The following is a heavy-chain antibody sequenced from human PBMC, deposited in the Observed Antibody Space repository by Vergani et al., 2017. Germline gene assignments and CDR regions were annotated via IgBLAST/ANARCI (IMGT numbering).Heavy chain of an antibody. CDR1: GFTFSSYS. V-gene: IGHV3-21*01. CDR3: ARDRGSSWYSNAFDI. Sequence: EVQLVESGGGLVKPGGSLRLSCAASGFTFSSYSMNWVRQAPGKGLEWVSSISSISSYIYYADSVKGRFTISRDNAKNSLYLQMNSLRAEDTAVYYCARDRGSSWYSNAFDIWGQGTMVTVSS. CDR2: ISSISSYI. D-gene: IGHD6-13*01. J-gene: IGHJ3*02.